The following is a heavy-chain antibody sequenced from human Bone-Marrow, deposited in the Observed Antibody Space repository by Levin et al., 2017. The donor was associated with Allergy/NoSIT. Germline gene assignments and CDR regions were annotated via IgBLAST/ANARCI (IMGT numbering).Heavy chain of an antibody. J-gene: IGHJ6*02. CDR3: ATKSPATDYYGLDV. CDR2: VDPEDGET. Sequence: ASVKVSCKVSGTTFSDSYIHWIQQAPGKGLEWMGLVDPEDGETMYAENFQGRIKMTADTSTEIAYMELRSLTSEDTAVYYCATKSPATDYYGLDVWGQGTTVTVSS. V-gene: IGHV1-69-2*01. CDR1: GTTFSDSY.